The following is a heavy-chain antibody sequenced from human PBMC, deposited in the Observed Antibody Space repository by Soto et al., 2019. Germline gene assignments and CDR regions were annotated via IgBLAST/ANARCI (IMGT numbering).Heavy chain of an antibody. J-gene: IGHJ6*02. CDR3: ARLEDIVGVPAAPPLGGMYV. V-gene: IGHV4-34*01. CDR1: GGSFSGYY. CDR2: ISHSGST. D-gene: IGHD2-2*01. Sequence: QVQLQQWGAGLLKPSETLSLTCAVYGGSFSGYYWSWIRQPPGKGLERIGAISHSGSTKYNPSLKSRVTISVDKSKNKFSLKLSSVTAADTAVYYCARLEDIVGVPAAPPLGGMYVWGQGNTVTGSS.